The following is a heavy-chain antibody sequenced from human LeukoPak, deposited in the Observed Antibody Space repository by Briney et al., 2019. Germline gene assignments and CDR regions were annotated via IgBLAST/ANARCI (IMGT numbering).Heavy chain of an antibody. CDR1: GGSISSYY. Sequence: SETLSLTCTVSGGSISSYYWSWIRQPPGKGLEWIGYIYYSGSTNYNPSLKSRVTISVDTSKNQFSLKLSSVTAADTAVYYCARVLAVAGTGAFDYWGQGTLVTVSS. D-gene: IGHD6-19*01. J-gene: IGHJ4*02. CDR2: IYYSGST. V-gene: IGHV4-59*01. CDR3: ARVLAVAGTGAFDY.